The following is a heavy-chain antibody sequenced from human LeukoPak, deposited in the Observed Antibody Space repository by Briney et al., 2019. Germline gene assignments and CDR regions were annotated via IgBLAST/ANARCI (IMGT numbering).Heavy chain of an antibody. J-gene: IGHJ4*02. CDR3: ASSPKYYYDSSGLDY. D-gene: IGHD3-22*01. CDR2: IYTSGST. V-gene: IGHV4-4*07. CDR1: GGSISSYY. Sequence: SETLSLTCTVSGGSISSYYWSWIRQPAGEGLEWIGRIYTSGSTNYNPSLKSRVTMSVDTSKNQFSLKLSSVTAADTAVYYCASSPKYYYDSSGLDYWGQGTLVTVSS.